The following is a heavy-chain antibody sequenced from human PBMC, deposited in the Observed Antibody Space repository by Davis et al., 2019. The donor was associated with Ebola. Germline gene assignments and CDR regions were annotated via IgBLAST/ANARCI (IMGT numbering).Heavy chain of an antibody. CDR3: ARDSRWLVPGTYYYYGMDV. V-gene: IGHV4-59*01. J-gene: IGHJ6*04. Sequence: MPSETLSLTCTVSGGSISSYYWSWIRQPPGKGLEWIGYIYYSGSTNYNPSLKSRVTISVDTSKNQFSLKLSSVTAADTAVYYCARDSRWLVPGTYYYYGMDVWGKGTTVTVSS. CDR2: IYYSGST. D-gene: IGHD6-19*01. CDR1: GGSISSYY.